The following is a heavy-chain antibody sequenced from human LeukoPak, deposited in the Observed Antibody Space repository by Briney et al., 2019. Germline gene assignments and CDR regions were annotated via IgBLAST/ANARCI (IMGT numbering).Heavy chain of an antibody. J-gene: IGHJ4*02. CDR2: IIPILGIA. CDR1: GGTFSSYA. D-gene: IGHD1-26*01. Sequence: SVKVSCKASGGTFSSYAISWVRQAPGQGLEWMGRIIPILGIANYAQKFQGRVTITADKSTSTAYMELSSLRSEDTAVYYCARASPVGHTFDYWGQGTLVTVSS. CDR3: ARASPVGHTFDY. V-gene: IGHV1-69*04.